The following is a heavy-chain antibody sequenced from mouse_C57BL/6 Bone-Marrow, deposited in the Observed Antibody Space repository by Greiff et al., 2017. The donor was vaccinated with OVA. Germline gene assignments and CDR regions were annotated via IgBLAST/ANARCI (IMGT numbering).Heavy chain of an antibody. D-gene: IGHD2-5*01. J-gene: IGHJ3*01. Sequence: EVKVVESGGGLVQPGGSLKLSCAASGFTFSDYGMAWVRQAPRKGPEWVAFISNLAYSIYYADTVTGRFTISRENAKNTLYLEMSSLRSEDTAMYYCARRGDYYSNYGFAYWGQGTLVTVSA. CDR3: ARRGDYYSNYGFAY. CDR2: ISNLAYSI. CDR1: GFTFSDYG. V-gene: IGHV5-15*01.